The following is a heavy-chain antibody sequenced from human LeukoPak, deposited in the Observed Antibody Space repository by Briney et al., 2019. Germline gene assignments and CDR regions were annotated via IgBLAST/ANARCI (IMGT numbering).Heavy chain of an antibody. CDR2: INPAGSQE. V-gene: IGHV3-7*01. Sequence: GGSLRLSCAASGLTFSSSWMNWVRQAPGKGLEWVANINPAGSQEDYVDSVKGRFTISGDNAKNSVFLQMNSLRAEDTAVYYCARYSGSFPGWLDPWGQGTLVTVSS. J-gene: IGHJ5*02. CDR1: GLTFSSSW. CDR3: ARYSGSFPGWLDP. D-gene: IGHD1-26*01.